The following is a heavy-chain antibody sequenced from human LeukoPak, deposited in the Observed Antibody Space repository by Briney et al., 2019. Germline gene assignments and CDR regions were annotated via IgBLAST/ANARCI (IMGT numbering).Heavy chain of an antibody. CDR2: VYYSGST. Sequence: PSETLSLTCTVSGASISSYYWSWIRQPPGKGLEWIGYVYYSGSTNNNPSLKSRVTISVDTSKNQFSLKLSSVTAADTAVYYCARVFFDFRSAYSTYFDYWGQGTLVAVSS. D-gene: IGHD3-3*01. J-gene: IGHJ4*02. V-gene: IGHV4-59*12. CDR1: GASISSYY. CDR3: ARVFFDFRSAYSTYFDY.